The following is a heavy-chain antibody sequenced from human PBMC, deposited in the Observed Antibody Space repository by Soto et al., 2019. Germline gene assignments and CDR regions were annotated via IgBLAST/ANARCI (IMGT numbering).Heavy chain of an antibody. CDR2: IYYSGST. CDR3: ARGIGDPLDY. V-gene: IGHV4-59*01. CDR1: GGSISSYY. Sequence: PSEMLSLTCTVSGGSISSYYWSWIRQPPGKGLEWIGYIYYSGSTNYNPSLKSRVTISVDTSNNQFSLKLSSVTAADTAVYYCARGIGDPLDYWGQGTLVTVSS. J-gene: IGHJ4*02.